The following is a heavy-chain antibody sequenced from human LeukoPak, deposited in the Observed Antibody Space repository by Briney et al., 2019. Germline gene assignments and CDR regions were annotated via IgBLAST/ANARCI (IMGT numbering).Heavy chain of an antibody. V-gene: IGHV3-9*01. CDR1: GFTFDDYA. D-gene: IGHD2/OR15-2a*01. Sequence: PGGSLRLSCAASGFTFDDYAMHWVRQAPGKGLEWVSGISWNSGTKGYADSVKGRFTISKDNAKNTVYLQMNSLRAEDTAVYYCVSFYETYWGRGTLVTVSS. CDR3: VSFYETY. CDR2: ISWNSGTK. J-gene: IGHJ4*02.